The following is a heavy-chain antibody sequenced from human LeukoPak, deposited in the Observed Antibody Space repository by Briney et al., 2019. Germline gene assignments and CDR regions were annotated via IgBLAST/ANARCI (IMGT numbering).Heavy chain of an antibody. Sequence: VASVKVSCKASGGTFSSYAISWVRQAPGQGLEWMGGIIPIFGTANYAQKFQGRVTITADESTSTAYMELSSLRSEDTAVYYCARDRGSSWSARFSVQNWFDPWGQGTLVTVSS. J-gene: IGHJ5*02. V-gene: IGHV1-69*13. D-gene: IGHD6-13*01. CDR2: IIPIFGTA. CDR3: ARDRGSSWSARFSVQNWFDP. CDR1: GGTFSSYA.